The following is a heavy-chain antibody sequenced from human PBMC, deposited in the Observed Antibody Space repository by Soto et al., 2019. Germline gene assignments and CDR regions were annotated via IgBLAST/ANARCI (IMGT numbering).Heavy chain of an antibody. Sequence: ASVKVSCKVSGYTLTELSMHWVRQAPGKGLEWRGGFDPEDGETIYAQKFQGRVTMTEDTSTDTAYMELSSLRSEDTDVYYCAARPSLMYYFDYWGQGTLVTVSS. V-gene: IGHV1-24*01. CDR3: AARPSLMYYFDY. D-gene: IGHD2-8*01. CDR2: FDPEDGET. J-gene: IGHJ4*02. CDR1: GYTLTELS.